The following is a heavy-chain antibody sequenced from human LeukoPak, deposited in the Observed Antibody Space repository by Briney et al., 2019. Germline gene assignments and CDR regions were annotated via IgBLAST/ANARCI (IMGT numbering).Heavy chain of an antibody. CDR1: GFTFSSYW. CDR3: AKRLGYCTNGVCQEFDY. J-gene: IGHJ4*02. D-gene: IGHD2-8*01. V-gene: IGHV3-74*01. CDR2: INSDGSST. Sequence: GGSLRLSCAASGFTFSSYWMHWVRQAPGKGLVWVSRINSDGSSTYYADSVKGRFTISRDNSKNTLYLQMNSLRAEDTAVYYCAKRLGYCTNGVCQEFDYWGQGTPVTVSS.